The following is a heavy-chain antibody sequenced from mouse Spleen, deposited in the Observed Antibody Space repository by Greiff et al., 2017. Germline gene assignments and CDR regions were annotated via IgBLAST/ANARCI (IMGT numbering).Heavy chain of an antibody. CDR3: ARPYGNLYYFDY. CDR1: GFTFSSYA. CDR2: ISSGGGNT. D-gene: IGHD2-10*02. Sequence: EVKLMESGGGLVKLGGSLKLSCAASGFTFSSYAMSWVRQTPEKRLEWVATISSGGGNTYYPDSVKGRFTISRDNAKNTLYLQMSSLKSEDTAMYYCARPYGNLYYFDYWGQGTTLTVSS. V-gene: IGHV5-9*04. J-gene: IGHJ2*01.